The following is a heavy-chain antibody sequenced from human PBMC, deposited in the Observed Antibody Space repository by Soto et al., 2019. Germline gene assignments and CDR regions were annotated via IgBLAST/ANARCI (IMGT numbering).Heavy chain of an antibody. CDR3: ARVITAMAWGTPGYYYGMDV. CDR2: IYYSGST. Sequence: QVQLQESGPGLVKPSQTLSLTCTVSGGSISRGGYYWSWIRQHPGKGLEWIGHIYYSGSTYYNPSLKSRATISVDTSKNQLSLKLSSVTAADTAVYYCARVITAMAWGTPGYYYGMDVWGQGTTVTVSS. CDR1: GGSISRGGYY. D-gene: IGHD5-18*01. J-gene: IGHJ6*02. V-gene: IGHV4-31*03.